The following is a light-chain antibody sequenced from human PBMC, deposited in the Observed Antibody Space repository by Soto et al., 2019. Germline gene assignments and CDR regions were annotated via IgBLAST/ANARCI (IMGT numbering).Light chain of an antibody. CDR3: LQYDSYPYS. CDR1: QAPGGF. CDR2: DAS. J-gene: IGKJ2*01. Sequence: DIQVTQSPSTLSASVGDRVTITCRASQAPGGFLAWFQQKPGKAPKLLIDDASNLQTGVPRRFSGGRAGTEFTLIISGLQPDDYASYFCLQYDSYPYSFGQGTKVEIK. V-gene: IGKV1-5*01.